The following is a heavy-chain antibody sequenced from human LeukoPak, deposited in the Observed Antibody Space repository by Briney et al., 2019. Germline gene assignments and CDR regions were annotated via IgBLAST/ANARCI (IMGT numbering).Heavy chain of an antibody. J-gene: IGHJ3*02. CDR1: GYTFTGYY. Sequence: ASVTVSCKASGYTFTGYYMHWVRQAPGQGLEWMGWINPNSGGTNYAQKFQGRVTMTRDTSISTAYMELSRLRPGDTAVYYCAREDVAASAGAFDIWGQGTMVTVSS. D-gene: IGHD6-13*01. CDR3: AREDVAASAGAFDI. V-gene: IGHV1-2*02. CDR2: INPNSGGT.